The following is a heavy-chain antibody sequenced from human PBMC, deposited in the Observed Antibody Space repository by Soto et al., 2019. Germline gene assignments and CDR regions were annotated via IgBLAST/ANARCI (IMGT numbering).Heavy chain of an antibody. CDR2: ISGSGGST. CDR3: AKDLGAGADYGMDV. Sequence: GGSLRLSCAASGFTFSSDAMSWVRQAPGKGLEWVSAISGSGGSTYYADSVKGRFTISRDNSKNTLYLQMNSLRAEDTAVYYCAKDLGAGADYGMDVWGQGTTVTVSS. D-gene: IGHD3-16*01. CDR1: GFTFSSDA. V-gene: IGHV3-23*01. J-gene: IGHJ6*02.